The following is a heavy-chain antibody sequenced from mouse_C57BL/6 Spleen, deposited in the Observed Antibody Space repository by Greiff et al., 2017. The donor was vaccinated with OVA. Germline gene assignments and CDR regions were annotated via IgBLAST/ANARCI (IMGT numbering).Heavy chain of an antibody. V-gene: IGHV1-53*01. CDR3: ARSITTVVYWYFDV. Sequence: VKVVESGTELVKPGASVKLSCKASGYTFTSYWMHWVKQRPGQGLEWIGNINPSNGGTNYNEKFKSKATLTVDKSSSTAYMQLSSLTSEDSAVYYCARSITTVVYWYFDVWGTGTTVTVSS. CDR1: GYTFTSYW. D-gene: IGHD1-1*01. CDR2: INPSNGGT. J-gene: IGHJ1*03.